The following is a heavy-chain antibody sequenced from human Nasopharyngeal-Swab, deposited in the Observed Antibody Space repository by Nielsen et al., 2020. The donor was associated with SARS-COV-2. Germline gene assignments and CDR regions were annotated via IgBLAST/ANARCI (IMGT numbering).Heavy chain of an antibody. CDR1: GFTFSSYS. CDR3: ARGYDFRSGSNAFDI. D-gene: IGHD3-3*01. J-gene: IGHJ3*02. CDR2: ITSGSSYI. Sequence: GESLKISCAASGFTFSSYSMNWVRQAPGKGLEWVSSITSGSSYIYYADSVKGRFTISRDNAKNSLFLQMNSLRAEDTAVYCCARGYDFRSGSNAFDIWGQGTMVTVSS. V-gene: IGHV3-21*01.